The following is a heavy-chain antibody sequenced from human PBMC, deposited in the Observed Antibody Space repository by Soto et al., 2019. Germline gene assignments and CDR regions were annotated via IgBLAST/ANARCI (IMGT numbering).Heavy chain of an antibody. CDR2: ISAYNGNT. V-gene: IGHV1-18*01. CDR3: ARAVRSDYNGASRDY. D-gene: IGHD4-4*01. Sequence: ASVKVSCKASGYTFTSYGISWVRQAPGQGLEWMGWISAYNGNTNYAQKLQGRVTMTTDTSTSTAYMELRSLRSDDTAVYYCARAVRSDYNGASRDYWSQGTLVTVSS. J-gene: IGHJ4*02. CDR1: GYTFTSYG.